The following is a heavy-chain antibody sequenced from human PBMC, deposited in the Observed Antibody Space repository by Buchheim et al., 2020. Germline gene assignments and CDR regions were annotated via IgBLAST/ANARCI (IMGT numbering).Heavy chain of an antibody. V-gene: IGHV3-66*01. Sequence: EVQLVESGGGLVQPGGSLRLSCAASGFTVSSNYMSWVRQAPGKGLEWCSVIYSGGTTYYADSVKGRFTIFRDNSKHLRYLHMNSLRAEDTAVYYCARDLDFPLWGQGTL. J-gene: IGHJ4*02. CDR2: IYSGGTT. CDR1: GFTVSSNY. CDR3: ARDLDFPL. D-gene: IGHD3-3*01.